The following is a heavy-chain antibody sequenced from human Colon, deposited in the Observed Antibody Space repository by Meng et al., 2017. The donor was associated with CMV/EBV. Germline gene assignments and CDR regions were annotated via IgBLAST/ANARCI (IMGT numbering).Heavy chain of an antibody. CDR1: GYSFSSYG. D-gene: IGHD3-22*01. CDR3: ARQPRHDSIDY. CDR2: ISAYNGDT. J-gene: IGHJ4*02. V-gene: IGHV1-18*01. Sequence: CKASGYSFSSYGISWVRQAPGQGLEWMGWISAYNGDTFYTQKVQGRVTMTTDRSTSTAYMEVRSLRSDDTAVYYCARQPRHDSIDYWGQGTLVTVSS.